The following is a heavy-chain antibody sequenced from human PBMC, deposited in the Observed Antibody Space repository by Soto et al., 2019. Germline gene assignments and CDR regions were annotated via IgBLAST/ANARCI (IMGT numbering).Heavy chain of an antibody. CDR2: ISYDGSNK. J-gene: IGHJ4*02. CDR1: GFTFSSYG. CDR3: AKLHYYDSRGYLDY. Sequence: QVQLVESGGGVVQPGRSLRLSCAASGFTFSSYGMHWVRQAPGKGLEWVAVISYDGSNKYYADSVKGRFTISRDNSKNTLYLEMNSLRAEDTAVYYCAKLHYYDSRGYLDYWGQGTLVTVSS. V-gene: IGHV3-30*18. D-gene: IGHD3-22*01.